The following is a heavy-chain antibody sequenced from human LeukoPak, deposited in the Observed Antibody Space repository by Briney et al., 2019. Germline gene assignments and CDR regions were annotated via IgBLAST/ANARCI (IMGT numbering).Heavy chain of an antibody. V-gene: IGHV4-34*01. D-gene: IGHD1-26*01. Sequence: SETLSLTCAVYGGSFSGYYWSWIRQPPGKGLEWIGEINHSGSTNYNPSLKSRVTISVDTSKNQFSLKLSSVTAADTAVYYCARGLGLEGSSGSYLARYYFDYWGQGTLVTVSS. CDR3: ARGLGLEGSSGSYLARYYFDY. CDR1: GGSFSGYY. J-gene: IGHJ4*02. CDR2: INHSGST.